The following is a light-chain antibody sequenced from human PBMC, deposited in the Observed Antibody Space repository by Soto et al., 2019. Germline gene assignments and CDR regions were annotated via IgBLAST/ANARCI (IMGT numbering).Light chain of an antibody. CDR1: SSDVGAYNY. J-gene: IGLJ1*01. CDR2: DVN. Sequence: QSVLTQPASVSGSPGQSIAISCSGTSSDVGAYNYVSWYQQHSGKAPKLMIHDVNYRPSGISDRFSASKSGNTATLTISRLQAEDEADYYCSSYTTSSSYVFGSGTKVTVL. V-gene: IGLV2-14*01. CDR3: SSYTTSSSYV.